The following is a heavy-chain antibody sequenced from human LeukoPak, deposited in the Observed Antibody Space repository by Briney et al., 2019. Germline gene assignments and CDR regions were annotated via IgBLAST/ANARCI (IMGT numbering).Heavy chain of an antibody. CDR1: GYSISSGYY. J-gene: IGHJ4*02. Sequence: SETLSLTCTVSGYSISSGYYWGWIRQPPGKGLEWIGSIYHSGSTYYNPSLKSRVTISVDTSKNQFSLKLSSVTAADTAVYYYARDGYDFRVAGWGRGTLVTVSS. CDR2: IYHSGST. CDR3: ARDGYDFRVAG. D-gene: IGHD3-3*01. V-gene: IGHV4-38-2*02.